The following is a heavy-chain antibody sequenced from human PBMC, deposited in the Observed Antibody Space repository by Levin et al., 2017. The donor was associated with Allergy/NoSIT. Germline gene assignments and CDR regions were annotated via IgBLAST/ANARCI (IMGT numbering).Heavy chain of an antibody. V-gene: IGHV3-30*18. CDR2: ISYDGSNK. CDR3: AKVGAEYSYGPDNWFDP. CDR1: GFTFSSYG. Sequence: SCAASGFTFSSYGMHWVRQAPGKGLEWVAVISYDGSNKYYADSVKGRFTISRDNSKNTLYLQMNSLRAEDTAVYYCAKVGAEYSYGPDNWFDPWGQGTLVTVSS. J-gene: IGHJ5*02. D-gene: IGHD5-18*01.